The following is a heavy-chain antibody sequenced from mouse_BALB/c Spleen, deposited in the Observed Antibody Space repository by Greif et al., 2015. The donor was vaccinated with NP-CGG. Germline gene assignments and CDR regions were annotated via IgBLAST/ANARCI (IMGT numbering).Heavy chain of an antibody. Sequence: QVQLQQSGAELVKPGASVKLSCKASGHTFTSYWMHWVKQRPGQGLEWIGEIDPSDSYTNYNQKFKGKATLTVDKSSSTAYMQLSSLTSEDSAVYYCARKDNRGYAMDYWGQGSSVTVSS. CDR1: GHTFTSYW. D-gene: IGHD1-3*01. CDR3: ARKDNRGYAMDY. CDR2: IDPSDSYT. V-gene: IGHV1-69*02. J-gene: IGHJ4*01.